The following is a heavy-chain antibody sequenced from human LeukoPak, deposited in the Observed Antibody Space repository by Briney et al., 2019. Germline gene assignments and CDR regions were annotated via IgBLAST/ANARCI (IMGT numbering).Heavy chain of an antibody. CDR3: ARDILTGYYNEGFDY. V-gene: IGHV1-18*01. J-gene: IGHJ4*02. Sequence: ASVKVSCKASGYTFTSYAMHWVRQAPGQGLEWMGWISAYNGNTNYAQKLQGRVTMTTDTSTSTAYMELRSLRSDDTAVYYCARDILTGYYNEGFDYWGQGTLVTVSS. CDR1: GYTFTSYA. D-gene: IGHD3-9*01. CDR2: ISAYNGNT.